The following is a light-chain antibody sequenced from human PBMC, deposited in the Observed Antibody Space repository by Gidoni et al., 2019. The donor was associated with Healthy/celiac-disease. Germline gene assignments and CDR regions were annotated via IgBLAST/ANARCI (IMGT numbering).Light chain of an antibody. J-gene: IGLJ3*02. Sequence: QSALTQPHSASGSPGQSVTISCTGTSSDVGGYNYVSWYQQHPGKAPKLMIYEVSKRPSGVPDRCSGSKSGNTASLTVSGLQAEDEADYYCSSYAGSNNLGVFGGGTKLTVL. CDR2: EVS. CDR1: SSDVGGYNY. V-gene: IGLV2-8*01. CDR3: SSYAGSNNLGV.